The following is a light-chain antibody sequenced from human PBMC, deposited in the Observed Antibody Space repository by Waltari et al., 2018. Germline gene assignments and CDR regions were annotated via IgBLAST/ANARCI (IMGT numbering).Light chain of an antibody. CDR3: CSYAGYYTV. J-gene: IGLJ3*02. CDR2: DVN. Sequence: QSALTQPRSVSGSPGQSVTISCTGTSSDVGGYNFVSWYQQYPGKAPKLVIYDVNKRPAGVPDRFSGSKSGNTASRIISGLQTEDEADYYCCSYAGYYTVFGGGTKVAVL. CDR1: SSDVGGYNF. V-gene: IGLV2-11*01.